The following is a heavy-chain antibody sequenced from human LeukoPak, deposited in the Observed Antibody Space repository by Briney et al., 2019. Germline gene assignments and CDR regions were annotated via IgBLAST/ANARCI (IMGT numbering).Heavy chain of an antibody. J-gene: IGHJ4*02. CDR3: ARSDSNSWYSLHDY. Sequence: GGSLRLSCTTSGFNFRAYWMAWVRQAPGKGLEWVANMNQDGSEIYHVDSVKDRFTISRDNAKKSLYLQMNSLRAEDTAVYYCARSDSNSWYSLHDYWGQGTLVTVSS. CDR1: GFNFRAYW. D-gene: IGHD6-13*01. V-gene: IGHV3-7*01. CDR2: MNQDGSEI.